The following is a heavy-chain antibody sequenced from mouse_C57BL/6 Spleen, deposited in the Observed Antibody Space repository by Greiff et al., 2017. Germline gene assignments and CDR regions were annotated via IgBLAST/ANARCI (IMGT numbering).Heavy chain of an antibody. Sequence: VMLVESGAELVKPGASVKISCKASGYAFSSYWMNWVKQRPGKGLEWIGQIYPGDGDTNYNGKFKGKATLTADKSSSTAYMQLSSLTSEDSAVYFCARAGDSEVWVAYWGQGTLVTVSA. V-gene: IGHV1-80*01. CDR3: ARAGDSEVWVAY. CDR2: IYPGDGDT. D-gene: IGHD3-3*01. CDR1: GYAFSSYW. J-gene: IGHJ3*01.